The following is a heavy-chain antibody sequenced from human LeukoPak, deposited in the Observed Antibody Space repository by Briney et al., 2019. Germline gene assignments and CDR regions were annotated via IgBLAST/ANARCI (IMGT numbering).Heavy chain of an antibody. J-gene: IGHJ4*02. D-gene: IGHD1-1*01. Sequence: SGGSLRLSCAASGFTFDDYGMNWVRQAPGKGLEWVSYISSSGSTIYYADSVKGRFTISRDNSKNSLYLQMNSLRAEDTAVYYCARGLGWNDGNPTDYWGQGTLVTVSS. CDR1: GFTFDDYG. CDR2: ISSSGSTI. V-gene: IGHV3-48*01. CDR3: ARGLGWNDGNPTDY.